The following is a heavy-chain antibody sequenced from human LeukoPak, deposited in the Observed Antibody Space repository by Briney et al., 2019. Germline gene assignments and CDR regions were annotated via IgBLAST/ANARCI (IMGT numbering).Heavy chain of an antibody. CDR3: ASETVRYTYFDY. V-gene: IGHV1-69*05. CDR2: IIPIFGTA. Sequence: ASVKVSCKASGGTFSSYAISWVRQAPGQGLEWMGGIIPIFGTANYAQKFQGRVTITTDESTSTAYMELSSLRSEDTAVYYCASETVRYTYFDYWGQGTLVTVSS. CDR1: GGTFSSYA. J-gene: IGHJ4*02. D-gene: IGHD3-9*01.